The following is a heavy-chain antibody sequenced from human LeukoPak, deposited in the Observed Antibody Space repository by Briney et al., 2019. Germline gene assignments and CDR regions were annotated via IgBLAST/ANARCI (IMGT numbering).Heavy chain of an antibody. V-gene: IGHV3-30*02. CDR2: IRYDGSNK. J-gene: IGHJ4*02. CDR3: AKALGSVSRDGSSWYFDY. CDR1: VFTFSSYS. D-gene: IGHD6-6*01. Sequence: PGGSVSLSAAASVFTFSSYSMHWVRQAPGKGLEGVAFIRYDGSNKYHADSVKGRFTISRDTSKNTLYLQMNSLRAEATHVYYCAKALGSVSRDGSSWYFDYWGQGTLVTVSS.